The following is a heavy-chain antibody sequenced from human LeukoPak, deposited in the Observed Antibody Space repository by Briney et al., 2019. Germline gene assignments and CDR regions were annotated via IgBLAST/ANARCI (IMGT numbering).Heavy chain of an antibody. CDR3: ARGSSSSLSGY. Sequence: GWSLRLSCAASGFTFSSYAMHWVRQAPGKGLEWVAVISYDGSNKYYADSVKGRFTISRDNSKNTLYLQMNSLRAEDTAVYYCARGSSSSLSGYWGQGTLVTVSS. CDR2: ISYDGSNK. J-gene: IGHJ4*02. V-gene: IGHV3-30-3*01. CDR1: GFTFSSYA. D-gene: IGHD6-6*01.